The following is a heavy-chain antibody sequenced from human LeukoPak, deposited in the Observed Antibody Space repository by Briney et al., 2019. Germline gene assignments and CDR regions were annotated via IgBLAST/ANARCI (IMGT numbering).Heavy chain of an antibody. J-gene: IGHJ4*02. V-gene: IGHV1-18*01. D-gene: IGHD3-22*01. CDR2: ISAYNGNT. CDR1: GGAFSSYG. Sequence: ASVKVSCKASGGAFSSYGISWVRQAPGQGLEWMGWISAYNGNTNYAQKLQGRVTMTTDTSTSTAYMELRSLRSDDTAVYYCARDYYDSSGYYYHGDYWGQGTLVTVSS. CDR3: ARDYYDSSGYYYHGDY.